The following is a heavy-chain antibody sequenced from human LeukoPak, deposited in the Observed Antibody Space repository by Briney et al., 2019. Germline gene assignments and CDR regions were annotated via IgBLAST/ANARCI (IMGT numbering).Heavy chain of an antibody. CDR3: AKGRANYDILTGYYYTRFWAFDI. D-gene: IGHD3-9*01. CDR1: GGSFSGYY. J-gene: IGHJ3*02. V-gene: IGHV4-34*01. Sequence: SETLSLTCAVYGGSFSGYYWSWIRQPPGKGLEWIGEINHSGSTNYNPSLKSRVTISVDTSKNQFSLKLSSVTAADTAVYYCAKGRANYDILTGYYYTRFWAFDIWGQGTMVTVSS. CDR2: INHSGST.